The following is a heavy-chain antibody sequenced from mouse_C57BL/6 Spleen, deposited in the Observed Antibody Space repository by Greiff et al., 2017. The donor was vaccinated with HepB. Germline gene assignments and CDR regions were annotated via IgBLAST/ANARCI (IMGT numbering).Heavy chain of an antibody. CDR2: IYPSDSET. V-gene: IGHV1-61*01. CDR1: GYTFTSYW. J-gene: IGHJ4*01. CDR3: ARVGDDGYYGEAMDY. D-gene: IGHD2-3*01. Sequence: QVQLQQSGAELVRPGSSVKLSCKASGYTFTSYWMDWVKQRPGQGLEWIGNIYPSDSETHYNQKFKDKATSTVDKSSSTAYMQLSSLTSEDSAVYYCARVGDDGYYGEAMDYWGQGTSVTVSS.